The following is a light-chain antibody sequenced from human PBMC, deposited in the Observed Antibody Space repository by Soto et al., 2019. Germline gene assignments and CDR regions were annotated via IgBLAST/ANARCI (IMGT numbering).Light chain of an antibody. CDR1: SSDVGAYNY. Sequence: QSALTQPPSASGSPGQSVTISCTGTSSDVGAYNYVSWYQQHPGKAPKLMIYEVTKRPSGVPDRCSGSKSGNTASLTVSGLQAEDEADYYCSSYADSISVLFGGGTKLTVL. J-gene: IGLJ3*02. CDR2: EVT. CDR3: SSYADSISVL. V-gene: IGLV2-8*01.